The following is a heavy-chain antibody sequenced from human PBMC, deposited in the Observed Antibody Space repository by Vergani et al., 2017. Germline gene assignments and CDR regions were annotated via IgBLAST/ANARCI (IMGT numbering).Heavy chain of an antibody. J-gene: IGHJ1*01. CDR1: GFTFSTYA. CDR2: IDNSGRSI. D-gene: IGHD3-16*01. V-gene: IGHV3-23*01. CDR3: AKSPASLDLWGEHFQH. Sequence: EVHLLESGGGLRQPGGSLKLSCAASGFTFSTYAMSWVRQVPGKGLEWVANIDNSGRSIYYTDSVKGRFTISRDNSKSTLFLQMKSLSAEDTALYYCAKSPASLDLWGEHFQHWGRGTLVTVSS.